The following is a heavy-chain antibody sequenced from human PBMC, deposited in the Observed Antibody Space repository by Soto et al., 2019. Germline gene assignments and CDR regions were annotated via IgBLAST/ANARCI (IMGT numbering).Heavy chain of an antibody. D-gene: IGHD3-22*01. CDR1: GFTFSSYA. CDR3: AKEMTSGYYLFDY. Sequence: GGSLRLSCAASGFTFSSYAMSWVRQAPGKGLEWVSTISGSGGSTYYPDSVKGRFTISRDSSKNTVYLQMNSLRAEDAAVYYCAKEMTSGYYLFDYWGREPWSPSPQ. J-gene: IGHJ4*02. V-gene: IGHV3-23*01. CDR2: ISGSGGST.